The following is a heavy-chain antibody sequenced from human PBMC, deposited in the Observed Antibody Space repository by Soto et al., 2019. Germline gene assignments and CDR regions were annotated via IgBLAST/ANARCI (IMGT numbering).Heavy chain of an antibody. J-gene: IGHJ4*02. V-gene: IGHV4-30-4*01. CDR3: ARAQRYNGNNFDY. CDR2: IYYSGST. D-gene: IGHD1-20*01. Sequence: SETLSLTCTVSGGSISSGDYYWSWIRQPPGKGLEWIGYIYYSGSTYYNPSPKSRVTISVDTSKNQFSLKLSSVTAADTAVYYCARAQRYNGNNFDYWGQGTLVTVSS. CDR1: GGSISSGDYY.